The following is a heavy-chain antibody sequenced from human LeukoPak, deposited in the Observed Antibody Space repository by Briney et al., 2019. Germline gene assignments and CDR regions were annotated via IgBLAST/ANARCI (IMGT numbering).Heavy chain of an antibody. CDR2: IYYSGST. D-gene: IGHD2-15*01. Sequence: PSETLSLTCTVSGGSISSGGYYWSWIRQHPGKGLEWIGYIYYSGSTYYNPSLKSRVTISVDTSKNQFSLKLSSVTAADTAVYYCARSSGYCSGGSCYYYYGMDVWGQGTTVTVSS. V-gene: IGHV4-31*03. J-gene: IGHJ6*02. CDR3: ARSSGYCSGGSCYYYYGMDV. CDR1: GGSISSGGYY.